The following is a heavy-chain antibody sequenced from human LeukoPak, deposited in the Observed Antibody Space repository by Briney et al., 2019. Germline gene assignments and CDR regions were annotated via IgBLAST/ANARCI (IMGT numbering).Heavy chain of an antibody. J-gene: IGHJ4*02. CDR2: IYHGDSDT. D-gene: IGHD2-2*01. CDR3: ATHIVVVPAADLGYAYFDY. CDR1: GYSFTSYR. Sequence: GESLKISCKGSGYSFTSYRIGWVRQMPGKGLEWMGIIYHGDSDTRYSPSFQGQVTISADKSISTAYLQWSSLKASDTAMYYCATHIVVVPAADLGYAYFDYWGQGTLVTLPS. V-gene: IGHV5-51*01.